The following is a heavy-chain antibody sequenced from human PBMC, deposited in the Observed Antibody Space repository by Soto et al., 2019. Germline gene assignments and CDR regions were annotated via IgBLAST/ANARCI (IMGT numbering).Heavy chain of an antibody. J-gene: IGHJ4*02. V-gene: IGHV2-5*02. D-gene: IGHD4-17*01. CDR2: IYGDNDK. CDR1: GFSLSNSGVG. Sequence: QITLKESGPSPVKPTQTLTVTCTFSGFSLSNSGVGVAWIRQPPGKALKWLALIYGDNDKRYSPSLKTRLTSTKDTYKNLVVLTMTNMDPVDTATYYCAHCTLHDYGDYDPGTSHVFDSWGQGTLVTVSS. CDR3: AHCTLHDYGDYDPGTSHVFDS.